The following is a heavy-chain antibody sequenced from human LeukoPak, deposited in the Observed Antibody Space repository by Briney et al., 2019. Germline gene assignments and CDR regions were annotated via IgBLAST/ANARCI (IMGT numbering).Heavy chain of an antibody. Sequence: SVKVSCKASGGTFSSYAISWVRQAPGQGLEWMGRIIPIFGTANYAQKFQGRVTITTDESTSTAYMELSSLRSEDTAVYYCARFSSNGVSEFAYWGQGTLVTVSS. CDR2: IIPIFGTA. D-gene: IGHD2-8*01. J-gene: IGHJ4*02. CDR3: ARFSSNGVSEFAY. V-gene: IGHV1-69*05. CDR1: GGTFSSYA.